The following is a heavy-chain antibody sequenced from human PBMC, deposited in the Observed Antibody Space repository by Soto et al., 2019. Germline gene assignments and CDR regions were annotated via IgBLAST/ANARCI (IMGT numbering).Heavy chain of an antibody. Sequence: QVHLVQSGAEVKKPGASVKVSCKGSGYGFTTYGITWVRQAPGQGLEWMAWISAYNGNTNYVQKLQGRVTVTRDTSTSTAYMELRSLRSDDTAVYCCARGRYGDYWGQGALVTVSS. CDR3: ARGRYGDY. CDR2: ISAYNGNT. CDR1: GYGFTTYG. V-gene: IGHV1-18*01. J-gene: IGHJ4*02. D-gene: IGHD1-1*01.